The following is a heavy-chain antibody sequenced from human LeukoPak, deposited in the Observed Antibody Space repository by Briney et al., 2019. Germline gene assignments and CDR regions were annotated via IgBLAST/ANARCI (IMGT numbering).Heavy chain of an antibody. CDR2: IYSTGST. CDR3: ARQIASAGTAGFDF. D-gene: IGHD6-13*01. V-gene: IGHV4-4*07. Sequence: SETLSLTCTVSGGSISSYYWSWIRQPAGKGLEWIGRIYSTGSTNYNPSLKSRVTMSVDTSKNQFSLRLRSVTAADTAVYYCARQIASAGTAGFDFWGQGALVIVSS. J-gene: IGHJ4*02. CDR1: GGSISSYY.